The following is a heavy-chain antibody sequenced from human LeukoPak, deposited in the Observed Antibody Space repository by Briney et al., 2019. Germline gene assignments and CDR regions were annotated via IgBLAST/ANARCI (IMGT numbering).Heavy chain of an antibody. CDR1: GFTFSSYG. D-gene: IGHD3-22*01. V-gene: IGHV3-30*18. CDR2: ISYDGSNK. Sequence: PGGSLRLSCAASGFTFSSYGMHWVRQAPGKGLEWVAVISYDGSNKYYADSVKGRFTISRDNSKNTLYLQMNSLRPEDTAVYYCAKDLDYYDSSAPDYWGQGTLVTVSS. CDR3: AKDLDYYDSSAPDY. J-gene: IGHJ4*02.